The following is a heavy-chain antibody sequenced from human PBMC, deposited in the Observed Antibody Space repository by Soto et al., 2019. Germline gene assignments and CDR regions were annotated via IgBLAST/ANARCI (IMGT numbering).Heavy chain of an antibody. CDR2: MSSGGGSV. D-gene: IGHD2-15*01. V-gene: IGHV3-11*01. CDR1: GFTFSDEY. CDR3: ARASSLRDPWLDL. J-gene: IGHJ5*02. Sequence: QGQLVESGGGLVKPGGSLRLSCEASGFTFSDEYMSWIRQAPGKGLEWVSYMSSGGGSVYYADSVEGRFTLSRDNAKKSLYLQMNSLSADDTAVYYGARASSLRDPWLDLWGQGTLVTVSS.